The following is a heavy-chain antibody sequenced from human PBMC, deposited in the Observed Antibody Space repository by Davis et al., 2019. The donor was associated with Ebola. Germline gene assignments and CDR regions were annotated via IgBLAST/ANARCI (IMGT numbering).Heavy chain of an antibody. CDR2: IDPSDSYT. Sequence: PGGSLRLSCKGSGYSFANYWITWVRQMPGKSLEWMGRIDPSDSYTNYSPSFQGHVIMSVDKSISTAYLQWSGLKASDSAIYYCARLDRTVGIPRWYLDLWGRGTLVSASS. D-gene: IGHD1-14*01. J-gene: IGHJ2*01. CDR3: ARLDRTVGIPRWYLDL. CDR1: GYSFANYW. V-gene: IGHV5-10-1*01.